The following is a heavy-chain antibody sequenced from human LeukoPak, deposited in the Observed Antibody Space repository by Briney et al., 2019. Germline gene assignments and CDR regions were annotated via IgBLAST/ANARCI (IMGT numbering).Heavy chain of an antibody. D-gene: IGHD6-13*01. CDR2: IKPDGSEK. J-gene: IGHJ4*02. CDR3: ASGYSSSWATFDY. V-gene: IGHV3-7*01. CDR1: GFTVTNDY. Sequence: GGSLRLSCAVSGFTVTNDYMNWVRQAPGKGLEWVANIKPDGSEKYYVDSVKGRFTISRDNAKNSLYLQMNSLRADDTAVYYCASGYSSSWATFDYWGQGTLVTVSS.